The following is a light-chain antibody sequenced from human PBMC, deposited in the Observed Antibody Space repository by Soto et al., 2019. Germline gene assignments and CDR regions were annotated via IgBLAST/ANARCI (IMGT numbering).Light chain of an antibody. J-gene: IGKJ5*01. CDR2: DAS. CDR1: LNVNSY. CDR3: QQRQYWPPIT. V-gene: IGKV3-11*01. Sequence: VWPQSPSTLSLSPEERATLSCSASLNVNSYLAWYQQKPGQAPRLLIYDASNRAAGIPARFSGSGSGTDFTLTISSLEPEDFAIYYCQQRQYWPPITFGQGRRLEVK.